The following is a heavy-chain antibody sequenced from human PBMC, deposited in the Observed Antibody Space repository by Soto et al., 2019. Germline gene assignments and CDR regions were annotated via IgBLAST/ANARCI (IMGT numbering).Heavy chain of an antibody. J-gene: IGHJ4*02. CDR3: AKDRRKVVVAAPFDY. V-gene: IGHV3-30*18. D-gene: IGHD2-15*01. CDR2: ISYDGSNK. CDR1: GFTFSNYG. Sequence: QVQLVESGGGVVQPGRSLRLSCAASGFTFSNYGMHWVRQAPGKGLEWVAVISYDGSNKYYADSVKGRFTISRDNSKNTLYLQMNSLRAEDTAVYYCAKDRRKVVVAAPFDYWGQGTLVTVSS.